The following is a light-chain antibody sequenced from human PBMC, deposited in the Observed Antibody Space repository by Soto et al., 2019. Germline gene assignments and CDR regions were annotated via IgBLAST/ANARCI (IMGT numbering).Light chain of an antibody. CDR2: GAS. CDR1: QSVSGSS. V-gene: IGKV3-20*01. Sequence: EIVLTQSPGTLSLSPGERATLSCRASQSVSGSSLAWYQQKPGQAPRLVIYGASSRATGIPDRFSGSGSGTDFTLTISRLEPEDFAVYYCQQYGSSPRNTFGQGTKLEIK. CDR3: QQYGSSPRNT. J-gene: IGKJ2*01.